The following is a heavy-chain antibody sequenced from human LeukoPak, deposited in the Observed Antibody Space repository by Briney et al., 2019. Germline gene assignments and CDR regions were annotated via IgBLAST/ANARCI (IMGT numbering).Heavy chain of an antibody. CDR3: ARVLYYYDSSGYYYDY. CDR1: GLTFRRYW. CDR2: INSDGSST. V-gene: IGHV3-74*01. Sequence: PGGSLRLSCAAWGLTFRRYWRHWVRQAPGKGLVGVTRINSDGSSTSYADSVKGRFTISRDDAKNTLYLQMNSLRAEDTAVYYCARVLYYYDSSGYYYDYWGQGTLVTVSS. J-gene: IGHJ4*02. D-gene: IGHD3-22*01.